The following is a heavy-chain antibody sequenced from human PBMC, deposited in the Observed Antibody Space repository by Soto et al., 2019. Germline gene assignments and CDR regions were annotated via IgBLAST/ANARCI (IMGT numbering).Heavy chain of an antibody. D-gene: IGHD1-26*01. Sequence: SVKVSCKASGGTFSSYAISWVRQAPGQGLEWMGGIIPIFGTANYAQKFQGRVTITADESTSTAYMELSSLRSEDTAVYYCARGPQIVGATTGHNWFDPWGQGTLVTVSS. CDR1: GGTFSSYA. CDR3: ARGPQIVGATTGHNWFDP. J-gene: IGHJ5*02. V-gene: IGHV1-69*13. CDR2: IIPIFGTA.